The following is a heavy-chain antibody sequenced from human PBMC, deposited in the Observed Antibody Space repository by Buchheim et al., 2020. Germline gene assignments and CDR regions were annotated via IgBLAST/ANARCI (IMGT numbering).Heavy chain of an antibody. V-gene: IGHV1-46*01. Sequence: QVQLVQSGAEVKKPGASVKVSCKASGYTFTSYYMHWVRQAPGQGLEWMGIINPSGGSTSYAQKFQGRVAMTRATSTSTVYMELSSLRSEDTAVYYCARDLESYNWNYLLPTFDYWGQGTL. CDR1: GYTFTSYY. CDR2: INPSGGST. J-gene: IGHJ4*02. CDR3: ARDLESYNWNYLLPTFDY. D-gene: IGHD1-7*01.